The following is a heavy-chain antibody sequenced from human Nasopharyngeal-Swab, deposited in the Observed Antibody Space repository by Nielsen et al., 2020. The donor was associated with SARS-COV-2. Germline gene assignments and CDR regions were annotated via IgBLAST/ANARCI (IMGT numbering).Heavy chain of an antibody. J-gene: IGHJ2*01. D-gene: IGHD2-15*01. V-gene: IGHV3-33*01. CDR3: VRDRLGYCSGGSCTNWYFDL. Sequence: GGSLRLSCAASGFTFRNFGMHWVRQAPGKGLEWVADIWYDGSNQYYADSAKGRFTVSRDQSKNTLYLQMNSLKAEDTAVYFCVRDRLGYCSGGSCTNWYFDLWGRGTLLTVSS. CDR1: GFTFRNFG. CDR2: IWYDGSNQ.